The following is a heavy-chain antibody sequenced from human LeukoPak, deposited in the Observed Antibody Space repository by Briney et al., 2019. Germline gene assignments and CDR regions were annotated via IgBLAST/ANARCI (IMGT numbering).Heavy chain of an antibody. CDR3: ARDPIGGRPDYLDL. CDR2: ISSDGSIT. CDR1: GLSLGTYA. J-gene: IGHJ4*02. V-gene: IGHV3-30*01. D-gene: IGHD3-10*01. Sequence: PGGSLRLSCTASGLSLGTYAMHWVRQAPGKGFDWVAVISSDGSITIYPDSMRGRFTISRENSKNTLYLEMKSLRGVDTALYFCARDPIGGRPDYLDLWGQGTPVTVSS.